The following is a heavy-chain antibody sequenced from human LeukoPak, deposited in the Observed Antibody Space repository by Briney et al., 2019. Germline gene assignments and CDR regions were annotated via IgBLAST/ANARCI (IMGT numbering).Heavy chain of an antibody. V-gene: IGHV3-7*03. D-gene: IGHD6-13*01. J-gene: IGHJ5*02. CDR1: GFSFSSYW. Sequence: GGSLRLSCAASGFSFSSYWMSWVRQAPGKGLEWVADIKQDGSEKYYVDSVKGRFTISRDNAKNSLYLQMNSLRAEDTAVYYCAREVAAAGTGWFDPWGQGTLVTVSS. CDR2: IKQDGSEK. CDR3: AREVAAAGTGWFDP.